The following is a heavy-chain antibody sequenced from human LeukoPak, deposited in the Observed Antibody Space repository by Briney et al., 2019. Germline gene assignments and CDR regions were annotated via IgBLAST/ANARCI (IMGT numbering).Heavy chain of an antibody. D-gene: IGHD1-26*01. J-gene: IGHJ4*02. Sequence: ASVEVSCKVSGYTLTELSMHWVRQAPGKGLEWMGGFDPEDGETIYAQKFQGRVTMTEDTSTDTAYMELSSLRSEDTAVYYCATQARWELLLEYYFDYWGQGTLVTVSS. CDR3: ATQARWELLLEYYFDY. CDR2: FDPEDGET. CDR1: GYTLTELS. V-gene: IGHV1-24*01.